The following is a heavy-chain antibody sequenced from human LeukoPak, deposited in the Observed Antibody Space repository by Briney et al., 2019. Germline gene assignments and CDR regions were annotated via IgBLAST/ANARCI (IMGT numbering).Heavy chain of an antibody. CDR1: GFTFSNYW. J-gene: IGHJ3*02. V-gene: IGHV3-7*01. D-gene: IGHD3-22*01. CDR3: ARDRDYHDDRTDYYYDAFDI. Sequence: GGSLRLSCAGSGFTFSNYWMTWVRQATGKGLEWVANVKQDESEKHYVDSVKGRFTISRDNAKSSLYLRMDSLRVEDTAVYYCARDRDYHDDRTDYYYDAFDIWGQRDNGHRLF. CDR2: VKQDESEK.